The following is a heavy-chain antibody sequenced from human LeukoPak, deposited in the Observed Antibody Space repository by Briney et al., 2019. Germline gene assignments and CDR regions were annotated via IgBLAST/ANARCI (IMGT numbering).Heavy chain of an antibody. D-gene: IGHD3-22*01. CDR1: GFTFSDYY. V-gene: IGHV3-11*01. Sequence: GGSLRLSCAASGFTFSDYYMSWIRQAPGKGLEWVSYISSSGSTIYYADSVKGRFTISRDNAKNSLYLQMNSLRAEDTAVYYCARDQDYYDSSGVFDYWGQGTLVTVSS. J-gene: IGHJ4*02. CDR3: ARDQDYYDSSGVFDY. CDR2: ISSSGSTI.